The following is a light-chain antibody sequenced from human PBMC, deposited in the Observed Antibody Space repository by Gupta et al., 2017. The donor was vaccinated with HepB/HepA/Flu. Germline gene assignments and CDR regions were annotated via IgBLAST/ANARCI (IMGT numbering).Light chain of an antibody. J-gene: IGKJ1*01. CDR2: GAS. CDR1: QSIGTS. CDR3: QQSYTMPWT. V-gene: IGKV1-39*01. Sequence: DIQMTQSPSSLSASAGDRVTITCRASQSIGTSLNWYHHKPGKAPKLLIYGASTLQSGVPSRFSGSGSGTDFTLTISSLQPEDFATFHCQQSYTMPWTFGQGTKVEFK.